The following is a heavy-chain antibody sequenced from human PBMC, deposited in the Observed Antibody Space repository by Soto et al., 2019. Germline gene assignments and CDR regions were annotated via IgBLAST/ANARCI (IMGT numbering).Heavy chain of an antibody. CDR2: IYWDDNK. Sequence: SGPTLVNPTHTLTLTCTFSGFSLSTSDGGVGWIRQPPGKALEWLAIIYWDDNKRYSPSLKSRLTITKDTSKNQVVLTVTNMDPVDTATYYCAHSKYSRSSFDYWGQGTLVTVSS. J-gene: IGHJ4*02. D-gene: IGHD6-6*01. V-gene: IGHV2-5*02. CDR3: AHSKYSRSSFDY. CDR1: GFSLSTSDGG.